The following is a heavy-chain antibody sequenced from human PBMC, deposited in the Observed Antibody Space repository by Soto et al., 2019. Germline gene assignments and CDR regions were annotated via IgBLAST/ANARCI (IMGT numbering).Heavy chain of an antibody. CDR2: IYYSGTT. CDR1: SASISSSSYT. V-gene: IGHV4-39*01. J-gene: IGHJ4*02. D-gene: IGHD3-10*01. Sequence: ASETLSLTCTVSSASISSSSYTWGWIRQPPGKGLEWIGSIYYSGTTYYNPSLNSRVTVSVDTSKNQFSLKVTSVTAADTAVYYCARAPRGNYGYPSYFDYWGRGTLVTVSS. CDR3: ARAPRGNYGYPSYFDY.